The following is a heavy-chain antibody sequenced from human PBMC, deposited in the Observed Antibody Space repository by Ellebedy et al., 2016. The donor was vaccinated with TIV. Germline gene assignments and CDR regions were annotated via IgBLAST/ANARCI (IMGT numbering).Heavy chain of an antibody. V-gene: IGHV3-21*01. Sequence: GESLKISCAASGFTFSSLAMNWVRQAPGKGLEWVSGISGSSGSYLYYADSVKGRFTISRDNAKNTLSLQRNSLRAEDTAVYYCEGDPDRNSFSFFEYWGQGILVTVSS. J-gene: IGHJ4*02. CDR2: ISGSSGSYL. D-gene: IGHD6-6*01. CDR3: EGDPDRNSFSFFEY. CDR1: GFTFSSLA.